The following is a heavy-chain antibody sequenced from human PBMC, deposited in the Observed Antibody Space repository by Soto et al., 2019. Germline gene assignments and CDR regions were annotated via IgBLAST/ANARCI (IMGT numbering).Heavy chain of an antibody. CDR1: GFTFSSYA. CDR3: ARGDCSSTSCYAGILAD. D-gene: IGHD2-2*01. J-gene: IGHJ4*02. CDR2: ISSNGGST. V-gene: IGHV3-64*01. Sequence: EVQLVESGGGLVQPGGSLRLSCAASGFTFSSYAMHWVRQAPGKGLEYVSAISSNGGSTYYANSVKGRFTISRDNSKNTLYLQMGSLRAEDMAVYYCARGDCSSTSCYAGILADWGQGTLVTLSS.